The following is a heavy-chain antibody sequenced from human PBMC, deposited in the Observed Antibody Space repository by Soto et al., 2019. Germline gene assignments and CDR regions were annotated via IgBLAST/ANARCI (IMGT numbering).Heavy chain of an antibody. CDR2: INHSGST. CDR3: ARESVPRITIFGVVPNWFDP. V-gene: IGHV4-34*01. Sequence: SETLALTCAVYGGSFSGYSWSWRRQPPGKGLEWSGEINHSGSTTYNPSLKSRVTISVDTSKNQFSLKLSSVTAADTAVYYCARESVPRITIFGVVPNWFDPWGQGTLVTVS. D-gene: IGHD3-3*01. CDR1: GGSFSGYS. J-gene: IGHJ5*02.